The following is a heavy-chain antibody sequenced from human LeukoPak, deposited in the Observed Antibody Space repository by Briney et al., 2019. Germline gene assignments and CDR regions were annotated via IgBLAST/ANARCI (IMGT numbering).Heavy chain of an antibody. CDR3: ARDRYDFWSGYYGYYYYYGMDV. J-gene: IGHJ6*02. V-gene: IGHV6-1*01. CDR1: GDSVSSNSAA. Sequence: SQTLSLTCALSGDSVSSNSAAWNWVRQSPSRGREWLGSTYYRSKLYNDYAGSVKSLITINPDTSKNQFSLQLNSVTPEDTAVYYCARDRYDFWSGYYGYYYYYGMDVWGQGTTVTVSS. D-gene: IGHD3-3*01. CDR2: TYYRSKLYN.